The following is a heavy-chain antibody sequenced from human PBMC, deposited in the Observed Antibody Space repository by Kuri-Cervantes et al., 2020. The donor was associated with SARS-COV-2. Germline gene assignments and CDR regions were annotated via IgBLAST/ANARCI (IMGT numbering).Heavy chain of an antibody. CDR1: GFTFSSYA. V-gene: IGHV3-23*01. Sequence: GESLKISCTASGFTFSSYAMSWVRQAPGKGQEWVSTVSGSGVSTYYADSVKGRFTISRDNSKNTLYLQMNSLRVEDTAVYYCASVSTMGVSLDWGQGTLVTVSS. CDR3: ASVSTMGVSLD. J-gene: IGHJ4*02. D-gene: IGHD5-24*01. CDR2: VSGSGVST.